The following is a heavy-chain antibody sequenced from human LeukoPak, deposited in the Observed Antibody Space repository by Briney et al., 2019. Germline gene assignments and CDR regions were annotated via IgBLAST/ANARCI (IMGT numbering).Heavy chain of an antibody. Sequence: ASVKVSCKASGYTLTSYDINWVRQATGQGLEWMGWMNPNSGNTGYAQKFQGRVTMTRNTSISTAYMEMSSLRSEDTAVYYCARASVGATNFDYWGQGTLVTVSS. V-gene: IGHV1-8*01. CDR3: ARASVGATNFDY. D-gene: IGHD1-26*01. CDR2: MNPNSGNT. J-gene: IGHJ4*02. CDR1: GYTLTSYD.